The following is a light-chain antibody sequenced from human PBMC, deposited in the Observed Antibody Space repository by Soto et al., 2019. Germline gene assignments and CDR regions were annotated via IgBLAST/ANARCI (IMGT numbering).Light chain of an antibody. V-gene: IGKV1-27*01. J-gene: IGKJ4*01. CDR3: QKYNSAPLT. CDR1: QGIGVY. CDR2: ATS. Sequence: DIPMTQSPSSLSASLGDRVTISCRASQGIGVYLAWFQQKPGNVPKLLIYATSTLQSGVPSRFSGSGSGTDFTLTISSLQPEDVATYYCQKYNSAPLTFGGGTKVEIK.